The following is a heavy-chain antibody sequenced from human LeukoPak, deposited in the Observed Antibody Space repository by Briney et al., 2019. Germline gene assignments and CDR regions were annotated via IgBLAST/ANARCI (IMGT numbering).Heavy chain of an antibody. D-gene: IGHD3-10*01. J-gene: IGHJ5*02. CDR2: ISGSGGST. V-gene: IGHV3-23*01. CDR3: AKDGTLWFGELLSA. Sequence: GGSLRLSCAASGFTFSSYAMNWVRQAPGKGLEWVSAISGSGGSTHYADSVKGRFTISRDNSKNTLYLQMNSLRAEDTAVYYCAKDGTLWFGELLSAWGQGTLVTVSS. CDR1: GFTFSSYA.